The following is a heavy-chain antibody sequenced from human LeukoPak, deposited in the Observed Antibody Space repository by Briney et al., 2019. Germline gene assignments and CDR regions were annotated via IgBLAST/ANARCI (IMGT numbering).Heavy chain of an antibody. CDR2: INTNTGNP. D-gene: IGHD4-11*01. J-gene: IGHJ5*02. CDR3: ARDPRGGYSNLYP. V-gene: IGHV7-4-1*02. Sequence: XNXXRXAXXXXXXXXXWINTNTGNPTYAQGFPGRFVFSLDTSVNTAYLQISSLKTEDTAVYYCARDPRGGYSNLYPWGQGTLVTVSS.